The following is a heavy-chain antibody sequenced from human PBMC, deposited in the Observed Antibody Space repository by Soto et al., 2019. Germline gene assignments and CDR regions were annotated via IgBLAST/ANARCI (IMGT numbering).Heavy chain of an antibody. J-gene: IGHJ3*02. CDR2: IYPSGGST. CDR1: GYTFTSYY. V-gene: IGHV1-46*03. D-gene: IGHD3-10*01. Sequence: ASVKVSCKASGYTFTSYYMHWVRQAPGQGLEWMGIIYPSGGSTSYAQKFQGRVTMTRDTSTSTFYMELSSLCSEDTAVYYCARVGYYGSGSYLGDAFDIWGQGTMVTVSS. CDR3: ARVGYYGSGSYLGDAFDI.